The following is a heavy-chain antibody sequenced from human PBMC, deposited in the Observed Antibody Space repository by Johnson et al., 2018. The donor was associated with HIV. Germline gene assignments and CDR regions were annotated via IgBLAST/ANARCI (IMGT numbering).Heavy chain of an antibody. Sequence: VQLVEFGGGLIQPGGSLRLSCAASGFTVSSNYMSWVRQAPGKGLEWVSVIYSGGSTDYADSVKGRFTISRDNSKNRLYLQMNSLRAEDTAVYYCALVGAHDAFDIWGQGTMVTVSS. CDR2: IYSGGST. V-gene: IGHV3-53*01. D-gene: IGHD1-26*01. CDR3: ALVGAHDAFDI. J-gene: IGHJ3*02. CDR1: GFTVSSNY.